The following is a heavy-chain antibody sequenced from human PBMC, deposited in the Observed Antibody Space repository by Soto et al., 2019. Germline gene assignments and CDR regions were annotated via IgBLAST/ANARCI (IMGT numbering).Heavy chain of an antibody. CDR1: GFTFSSYG. D-gene: IGHD6-6*01. CDR3: AKDRWEKYSSSSAGDY. CDR2: ISYDGSNK. J-gene: IGHJ4*02. V-gene: IGHV3-30*18. Sequence: QVQLAESGGGVVQPGRSLRLSCAASGFTFSSYGMHWVRQAPGKGLEWVAVISYDGSNKYYADSVKGRFTISRDNSKNTLYLQMNSLRAEDTAVYYCAKDRWEKYSSSSAGDYWGQGTLVTVSS.